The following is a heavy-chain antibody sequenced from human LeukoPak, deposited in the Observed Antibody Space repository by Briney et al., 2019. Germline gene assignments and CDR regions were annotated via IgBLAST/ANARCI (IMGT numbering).Heavy chain of an antibody. CDR3: ARERWELRGAYYFDY. V-gene: IGHV3-30-3*01. CDR2: ISYDGSNK. J-gene: IGHJ4*02. D-gene: IGHD1-26*01. CDR1: GFTFSSYA. Sequence: PGGSLRLSCAASGFTFSSYAMHWVRQAPGKGLEWVAVISYDGSNKYYADSVKGRFTISRDNSKNTLYLQMNSLRAEDTAVYYCARERWELRGAYYFDYWGQGTLVTVSS.